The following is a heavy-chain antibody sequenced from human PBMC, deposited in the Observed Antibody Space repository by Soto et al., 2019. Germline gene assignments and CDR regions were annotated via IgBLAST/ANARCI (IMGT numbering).Heavy chain of an antibody. J-gene: IGHJ6*03. CDR2: MNPNSGNT. Sequence: GASVKVSCKASGYTFTSYDINWVRQATGQGLEWMGWMNPNSGNTGYAQKFQGRVTMTRHTSISTAYMELSSLRSDDTAVYYCERGVEDTAMVEGLYYYYYHMELWGKGTTVPVPS. V-gene: IGHV1-8*01. CDR1: GYTFTSYD. CDR3: ERGVEDTAMVEGLYYYYYHMEL. D-gene: IGHD5-18*01.